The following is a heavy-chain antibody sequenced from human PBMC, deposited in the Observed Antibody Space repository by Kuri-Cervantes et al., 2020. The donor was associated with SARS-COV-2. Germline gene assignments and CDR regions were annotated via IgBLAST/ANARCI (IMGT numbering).Heavy chain of an antibody. CDR1: GFTISSYW. V-gene: IGHV3-20*04. Sequence: GGSLRLSCTAFGFTISSYWMHWVRQVPGKGLVWVSGINWNGGSTGYADPVKGRFTISRDNAKNSLYLQMNSLRAEDTAVYYCASPPEYDSSGSPFDYWGQGTLVTVSS. CDR3: ASPPEYDSSGSPFDY. D-gene: IGHD3-22*01. CDR2: INWNGGST. J-gene: IGHJ4*02.